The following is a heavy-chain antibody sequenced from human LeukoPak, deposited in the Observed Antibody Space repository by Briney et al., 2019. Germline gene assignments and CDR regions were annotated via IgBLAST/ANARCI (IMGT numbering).Heavy chain of an antibody. CDR3: ARVNYGSGSYTYYFDY. Sequence: GGSLRLSCATSGFTFDDYGMSWVRKAPGKGLEWVSGINWNGGSTGSADSVKGRFTISRDNAKNSLYLQMNSLRAEDTALYYCARVNYGSGSYTYYFDYWGQGALVSVSS. V-gene: IGHV3-20*04. CDR1: GFTFDDYG. J-gene: IGHJ4*02. D-gene: IGHD3-10*01. CDR2: INWNGGST.